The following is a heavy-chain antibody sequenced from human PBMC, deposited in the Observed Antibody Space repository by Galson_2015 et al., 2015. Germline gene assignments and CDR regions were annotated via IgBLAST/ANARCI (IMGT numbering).Heavy chain of an antibody. CDR2: INHSGST. CDR1: GGSFSGSY. V-gene: IGHV4-34*01. Sequence: ETLSLTCAVYGGSFSGSYWSWIRQPPGKGLEWIGEINHSGSTNYNPSLKSRVTISVDTSKNQFSLKLSSVTAADTAVYYCARGGSSLNYYYYYYMDVWGKGTTVTVSS. D-gene: IGHD6-6*01. CDR3: ARGGSSLNYYYYYYMDV. J-gene: IGHJ6*03.